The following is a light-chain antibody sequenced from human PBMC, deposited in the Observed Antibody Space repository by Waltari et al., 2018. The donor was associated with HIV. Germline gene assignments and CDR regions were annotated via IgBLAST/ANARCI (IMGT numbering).Light chain of an antibody. V-gene: IGKV3-20*01. Sequence: EIVLTQSPGTLSLSPGEGATLSCRASQSVSGNSIAWYQQKPGQAPRLLIYGASSRATGIPDRFSGSGSGTDFTLTISRLEPEDFAVYWCQQYGDSPETFGQGTKVEIK. CDR2: GAS. J-gene: IGKJ1*01. CDR3: QQYGDSPET. CDR1: QSVSGNS.